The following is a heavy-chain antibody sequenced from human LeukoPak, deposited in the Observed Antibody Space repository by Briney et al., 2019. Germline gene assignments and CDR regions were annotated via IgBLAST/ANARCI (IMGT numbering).Heavy chain of an antibody. CDR2: ISSSSSYI. D-gene: IGHD5-18*01. Sequence: PGGTLRLSCAASGFSFSSDSMNWVRQAPGKGLEWVSSISSSSSYIYYADSVKGRFTISRDNAKNSLYLQMNSLRAEDTAVYYCARDGRYSYGHDAFDIWGQGTMVTVSS. CDR1: GFSFSSDS. V-gene: IGHV3-21*01. J-gene: IGHJ3*02. CDR3: ARDGRYSYGHDAFDI.